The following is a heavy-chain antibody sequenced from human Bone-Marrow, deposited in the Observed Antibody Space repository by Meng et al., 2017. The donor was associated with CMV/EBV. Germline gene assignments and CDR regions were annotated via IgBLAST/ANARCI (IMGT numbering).Heavy chain of an antibody. CDR2: ISSSSSYI. CDR3: ARTYYDFWSGYSEGAFDI. Sequence: GESLKISCAASGFTFSSYSMNWVRQAPGKGLEWVSSISSSSSYIYYADSVKGRFTISRDNAKNSLYLQMNSLRAEDTAVYYCARTYYDFWSGYSEGAFDIWGQGTMVTVSS. CDR1: GFTFSSYS. V-gene: IGHV3-21*01. J-gene: IGHJ3*02. D-gene: IGHD3-3*01.